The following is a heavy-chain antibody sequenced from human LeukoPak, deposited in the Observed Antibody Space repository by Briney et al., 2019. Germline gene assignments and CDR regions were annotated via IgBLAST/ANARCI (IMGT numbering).Heavy chain of an antibody. V-gene: IGHV3-21*01. Sequence: PGGSLRLSCAASGFTFSSYSMNWVRQAPGKGLEWVSSISSSSSYIYYADSVKGRFTISRDNSKNTLYLQMNSLRAEDTAVYYCAKDQYSSGYYYSALDYWGQGTLVTVSS. CDR1: GFTFSSYS. D-gene: IGHD3-22*01. CDR3: AKDQYSSGYYYSALDY. J-gene: IGHJ4*02. CDR2: ISSSSSYI.